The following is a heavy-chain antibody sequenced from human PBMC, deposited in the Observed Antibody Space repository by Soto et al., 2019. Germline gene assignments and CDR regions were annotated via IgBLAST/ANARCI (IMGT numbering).Heavy chain of an antibody. CDR1: GGTFNNYP. V-gene: IGHV1-69*13. CDR3: ARGRGYSGDDHYYYFDMDV. D-gene: IGHD5-12*01. J-gene: IGHJ6*02. CDR2: SIPFFGPA. Sequence: SVKVSCKASGGTFNNYPITWVRQAPGEGLEWMGGSIPFFGPANYAQKFQGRVTISVDESTSTAYMELSSLRSEDTAVYYCARGRGYSGDDHYYYFDMDVWGQGTTVTVSS.